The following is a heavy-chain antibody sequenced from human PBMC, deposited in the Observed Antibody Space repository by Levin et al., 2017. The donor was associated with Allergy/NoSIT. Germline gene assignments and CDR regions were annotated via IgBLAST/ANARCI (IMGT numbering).Heavy chain of an antibody. Sequence: SLKISCAASGFTFDDYAMHWVRQAPGKGLEWVSGISWNSGSIGYADSVKGRFTISRDNAKNSLYLQMNSLRAEDTALYYCAKAEVAGPYYYGMDVWGQGTTVTVSS. CDR2: ISWNSGSI. CDR3: AKAEVAGPYYYGMDV. J-gene: IGHJ6*02. V-gene: IGHV3-9*01. D-gene: IGHD2-21*01. CDR1: GFTFDDYA.